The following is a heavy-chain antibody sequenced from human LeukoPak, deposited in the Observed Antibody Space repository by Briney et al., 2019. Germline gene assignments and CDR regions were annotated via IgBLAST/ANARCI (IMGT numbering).Heavy chain of an antibody. CDR1: GGSISSYY. D-gene: IGHD6-13*01. V-gene: IGHV4-59*01. CDR3: ASTIATAGSWFDP. Sequence: PSETLSFTCTVSGGSISSYYWSWIRQPPGKGLEWIGYIYYSGSTNYNPSLKSRVTISVDTSKNQFSLKLSSVTAADTAVYYCASTIATAGSWFDPWGQGTLVTVSS. CDR2: IYYSGST. J-gene: IGHJ5*02.